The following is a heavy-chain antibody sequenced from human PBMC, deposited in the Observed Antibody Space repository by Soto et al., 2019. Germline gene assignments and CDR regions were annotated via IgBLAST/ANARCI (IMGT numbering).Heavy chain of an antibody. J-gene: IGHJ4*02. Sequence: EVQLVESGGGLIQPGGSLRLSCAASGFTVSSNYMSWVRQAPGKGLEWVSVIYSGGSTYYADSVKGRFTISRDNSKSTLYLQMNSLRAEETAVYYCARLSTGEYGSSTSYPTGAGDYWGQGTLDTVSS. CDR2: IYSGGST. CDR3: ARLSTGEYGSSTSYPTGAGDY. V-gene: IGHV3-53*01. D-gene: IGHD2-2*01. CDR1: GFTVSSNY.